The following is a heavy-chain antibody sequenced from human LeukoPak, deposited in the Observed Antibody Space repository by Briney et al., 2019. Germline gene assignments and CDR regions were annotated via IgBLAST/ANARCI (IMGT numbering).Heavy chain of an antibody. CDR2: TYSGGST. Sequence: GGSLRLSCAASGFTVSSNYMSWVRQAPGKGLEWVSITYSGGSTHYADYVKGRSTISRDNSKNTLYLQMNSLRAEDTAVYYCARDGTTWGAFDIWGQGTMVTVSS. CDR1: GFTVSSNY. D-gene: IGHD4-11*01. V-gene: IGHV3-53*01. CDR3: ARDGTTWGAFDI. J-gene: IGHJ3*02.